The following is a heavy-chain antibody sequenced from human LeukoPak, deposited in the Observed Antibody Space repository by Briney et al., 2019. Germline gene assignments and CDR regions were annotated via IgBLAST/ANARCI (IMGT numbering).Heavy chain of an antibody. D-gene: IGHD3-10*01. J-gene: IGHJ4*02. CDR3: ARGSWDF. Sequence: GGSLRLSCTASGFTFSSYAMNWVRQAPGKGLEWISYISRRGDTIYYADSVKGRFTISRDNGENLMYMQMNSLRAEDTATYYCARGSWDFWGQGALVTVSS. CDR2: ISRRGDTI. CDR1: GFTFSSYA. V-gene: IGHV3-48*03.